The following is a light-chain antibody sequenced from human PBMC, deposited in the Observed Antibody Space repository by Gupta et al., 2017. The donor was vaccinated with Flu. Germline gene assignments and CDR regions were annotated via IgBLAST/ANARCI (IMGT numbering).Light chain of an antibody. J-gene: IGLJ1*01. Sequence: SSVLTQPPSVSVAPGQTATITCGGNNIGGYSVHWYQQKSVQAPVLVVFDDSDRPSGIPERCSGSNSANTATITISRVEAGEEADYYCQVWETGSDNLCVFGTGTRVTVL. CDR1: NIGGYS. CDR2: DDS. V-gene: IGLV3-21*02. CDR3: QVWETGSDNLCV.